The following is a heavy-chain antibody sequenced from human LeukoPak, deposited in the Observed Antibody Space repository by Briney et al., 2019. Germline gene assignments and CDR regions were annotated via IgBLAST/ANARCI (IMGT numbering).Heavy chain of an antibody. CDR1: GFTFSSFA. CDR3: AQTGSSSWYYFDN. V-gene: IGHV3-23*01. J-gene: IGHJ4*02. CDR2: ISGGGGGT. D-gene: IGHD6-13*01. Sequence: PGGSLRLSCAASGFTFSSFAMTWVRQPPGKGLEWVSGISGGGGGTFYADSVKGRFTISRDNSKNTLYLQMNSLRAEDSAVYYCAQTGSSSWYYFDNWGQGTLVTVSS.